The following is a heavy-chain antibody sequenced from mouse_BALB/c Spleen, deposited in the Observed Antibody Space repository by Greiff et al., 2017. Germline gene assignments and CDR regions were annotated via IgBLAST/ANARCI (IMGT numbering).Heavy chain of an antibody. CDR3: ARSGYDGFYAMDY. CDR1: GFTFSSFG. J-gene: IGHJ4*01. D-gene: IGHD2-3*01. Sequence: DVMLVESGGGLVQPGGSRKLSCAASGFTFSSFGMHWVRQAPEKGLEWVAYISSGSSTIYYADTVKGRFTISRDNPKNTLFLQMTSLRSEDTAMYYCARSGYDGFYAMDYWGQGTSVTVSS. V-gene: IGHV5-17*02. CDR2: ISSGSSTI.